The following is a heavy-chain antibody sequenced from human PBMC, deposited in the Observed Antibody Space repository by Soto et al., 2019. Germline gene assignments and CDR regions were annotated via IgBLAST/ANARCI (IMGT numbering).Heavy chain of an antibody. J-gene: IGHJ4*02. D-gene: IGHD5-18*01. V-gene: IGHV3-21*01. CDR2: ISSSSSYI. CDR1: GFTFSSYS. CDR3: AREGYSYGFPDY. Sequence: GGSLRLSCAASGFTFSSYSMNWVRQAPGKGLEWVSSISSSSSYIYYADSVKGRFTISRDNAKNSLYLQMNSLRAEDTAVYYCAREGYSYGFPDYRGQGTLVTVSS.